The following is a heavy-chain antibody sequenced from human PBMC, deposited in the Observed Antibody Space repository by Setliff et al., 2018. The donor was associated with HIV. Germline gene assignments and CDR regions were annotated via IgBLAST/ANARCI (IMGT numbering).Heavy chain of an antibody. V-gene: IGHV1-69*13. Sequence: GASVKVSCKASGGTFSRYVISWVRQAPGQGLEWLGEIIPIFGATDYAQKFQGRLTLTAVQSENSVYMELSSLRSDDTAVYYCTNRGGSGTNVGNWFDPWGQGTLVTVSS. J-gene: IGHJ5*02. CDR2: IIPIFGAT. D-gene: IGHD3-10*01. CDR3: TNRGGSGTNVGNWFDP. CDR1: GGTFSRYV.